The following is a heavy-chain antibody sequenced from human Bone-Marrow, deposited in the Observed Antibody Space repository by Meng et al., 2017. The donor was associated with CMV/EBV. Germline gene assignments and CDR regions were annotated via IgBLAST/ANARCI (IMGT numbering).Heavy chain of an antibody. V-gene: IGHV3-15*04. J-gene: IGHJ4*02. Sequence: GGSLRLSCAASGFTFSSAWMSWVRQVPGKGLEWVGRIESYSDGGTTEYAAPVKGRFTISRDDSKKRLFLRMNSLKTEDTAVYYCTTDMAETITNVGGVITYFDHWGQGTLVTVSS. CDR2: IESYSDGGTT. D-gene: IGHD3-3*01. CDR3: TTDMAETITNVGGVITYFDH. CDR1: GFTFSSAW.